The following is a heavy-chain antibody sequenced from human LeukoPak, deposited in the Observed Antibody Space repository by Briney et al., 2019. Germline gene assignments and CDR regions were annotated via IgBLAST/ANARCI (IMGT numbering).Heavy chain of an antibody. J-gene: IGHJ6*02. Sequence: GGSLSLSCAASGFTVSSNYMSWVRQAPGKGLEWVSVIYSGGSTYYADSVKGRFTISRDNSKNTLYLQMNSLRAEDTAVYYCARDQSRYSSSSVYYGMDVWGQGTTVTVSS. CDR3: ARDQSRYSSSSVYYGMDV. CDR1: GFTVSSNY. D-gene: IGHD6-6*01. V-gene: IGHV3-53*01. CDR2: IYSGGST.